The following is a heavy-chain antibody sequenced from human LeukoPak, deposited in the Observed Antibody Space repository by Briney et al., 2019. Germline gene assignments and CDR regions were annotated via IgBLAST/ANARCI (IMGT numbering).Heavy chain of an antibody. D-gene: IGHD4-17*01. CDR3: ARASDDFGDYGFDY. Sequence: SETLSLTCTVSGGSISNYYWNWIRQPAGKELEWIGRIYTSGSINYNPSLKSRLTMSMDTSKNQFSLRLSSVTAADTAVYYCARASDDFGDYGFDYWGQGTLVTVSS. V-gene: IGHV4-4*07. CDR2: IYTSGSI. CDR1: GGSISNYY. J-gene: IGHJ4*02.